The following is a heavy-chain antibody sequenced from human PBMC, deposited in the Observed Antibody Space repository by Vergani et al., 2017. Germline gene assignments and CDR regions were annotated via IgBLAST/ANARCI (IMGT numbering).Heavy chain of an antibody. D-gene: IGHD1-1*01. V-gene: IGHV4-59*08. CDR2: IYNSGST. Sequence: QVQLQESGPGLVKPSETLSLTCTVSGGSISSHYWSWIRQPPGKGLECIGYIYNSGSTNYNPSLKSRVTISVDTAKNQCSLKLSSVTAADTAVYYGARLYNNNWYLSIDYWGQGTLVTVSS. CDR3: ARLYNNNWYLSIDY. CDR1: GGSISSHY. J-gene: IGHJ4*02.